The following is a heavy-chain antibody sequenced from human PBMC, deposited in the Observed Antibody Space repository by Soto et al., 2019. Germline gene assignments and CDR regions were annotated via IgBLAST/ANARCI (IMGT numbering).Heavy chain of an antibody. CDR3: ATATLYDFRSGYPYYYYGMDV. CDR1: GFTFSSYG. J-gene: IGHJ6*02. V-gene: IGHV3-30*03. D-gene: IGHD3-3*01. Sequence: QVQLVESGGGVVQPGRSLRLSCAASGFTFSSYGMHWVRQAPGKGLEWVAVISYDGSNKYYADSVKGRFTISRDNSKNTLYLQMNSLRAEDTAVYYCATATLYDFRSGYPYYYYGMDVWGQGTTVTVSS. CDR2: ISYDGSNK.